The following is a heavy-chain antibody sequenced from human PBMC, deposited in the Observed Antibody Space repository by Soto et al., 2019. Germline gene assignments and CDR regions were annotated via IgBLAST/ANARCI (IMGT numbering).Heavy chain of an antibody. CDR2: IYYGGRT. Sequence: QLQLRESGPGLVRPSETLSLTCTVSGGDVTSSRYYWAWIRQTPGKGLEWIATIYYGGRTYYSASLKSRVTISIDTSKNQFSLKMTSVTAAYTAVYFCATMEPLNDFWSANYYFAYWGQGTLVTVSS. D-gene: IGHD3-3*01. CDR3: ATMEPLNDFWSANYYFAY. CDR1: GGDVTSSRYY. V-gene: IGHV4-39*01. J-gene: IGHJ4*02.